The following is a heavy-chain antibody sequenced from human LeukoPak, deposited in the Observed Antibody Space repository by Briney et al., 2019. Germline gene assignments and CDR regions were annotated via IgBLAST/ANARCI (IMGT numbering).Heavy chain of an antibody. V-gene: IGHV3-20*04. J-gene: IGHJ4*02. D-gene: IGHD4-17*01. CDR1: GVMFDDYG. Sequence: GSLRLSCAASGVMFDDYGMSWVGQAPGKGLEWVAGINWNGGRTGYADSVKGRFTISRDNAKNSLYLQMNSLRAEDTALYYCARDYDYGDYPGYWGQGTLVTVSS. CDR2: INWNGGRT. CDR3: ARDYDYGDYPGY.